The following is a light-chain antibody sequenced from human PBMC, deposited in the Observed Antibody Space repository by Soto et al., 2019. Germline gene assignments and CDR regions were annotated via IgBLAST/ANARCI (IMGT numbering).Light chain of an antibody. CDR3: QQQNNWPPKYT. J-gene: IGKJ2*01. V-gene: IGKV3D-15*01. Sequence: EIVMMQSPAALSVSPGERATLFCRASQSVSTNLAWYQQKPGQAPRLVIYDASTRVTGIPARFSGSGSGTEFTLTISSLQSEDFAVYYCQQQNNWPPKYTFGQGTKLEIK. CDR1: QSVSTN. CDR2: DAS.